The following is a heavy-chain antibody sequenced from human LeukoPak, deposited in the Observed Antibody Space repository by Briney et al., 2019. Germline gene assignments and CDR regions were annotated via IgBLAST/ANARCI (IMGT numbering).Heavy chain of an antibody. Sequence: PSETLSRTCTVSGGSISSGGYYWSWIRQHPGKGLEWIGYICYSGSTYYNPSLKSRVTISVDTSKNQFSLKLSSVTAADTAVYYCARDVLPPSGYYYYGMDVWGQGTTVTVSS. CDR1: GGSISSGGYY. D-gene: IGHD7-27*01. CDR3: ARDVLPPSGYYYYGMDV. J-gene: IGHJ6*02. V-gene: IGHV4-31*03. CDR2: ICYSGST.